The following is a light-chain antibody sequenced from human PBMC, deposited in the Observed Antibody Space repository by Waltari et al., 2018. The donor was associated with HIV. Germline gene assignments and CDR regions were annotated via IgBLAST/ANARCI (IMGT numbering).Light chain of an antibody. Sequence: QSVLTQPPSVSAAPGQKVTISCSGRSSHHRQNYVSWYQQLPGAAPKLLIYDNDKRPSGIPDRFSGSKSGTSATLGISGLQTGDEADYYCGTWDSGLSAGHVFGTGTKVTVL. CDR3: GTWDSGLSAGHV. CDR1: SSHHRQNY. CDR2: DND. J-gene: IGLJ1*01. V-gene: IGLV1-51*01.